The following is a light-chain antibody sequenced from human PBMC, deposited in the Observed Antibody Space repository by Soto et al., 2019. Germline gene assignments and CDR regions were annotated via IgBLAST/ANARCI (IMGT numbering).Light chain of an antibody. CDR1: HDISTY. Sequence: DIQLTQSPSLLSASVGKRVTITCRASHDISTYLAWYQQKPGKAPKLMIYEASTFQSGVPSRFIGSGSGTEFTLTISGLLPEDFATYHCQQLNTLPFTFGQGTRLEI. CDR3: QQLNTLPFT. V-gene: IGKV1-9*01. CDR2: EAS. J-gene: IGKJ5*01.